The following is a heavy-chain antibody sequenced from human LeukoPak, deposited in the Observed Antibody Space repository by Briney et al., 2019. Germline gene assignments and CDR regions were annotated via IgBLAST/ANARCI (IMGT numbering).Heavy chain of an antibody. CDR3: ARGGRAVAGVGFYYNGMDV. CDR2: INWNGGST. D-gene: IGHD6-19*01. CDR1: GFKFDDYG. J-gene: IGHJ6*02. V-gene: IGHV3-20*04. Sequence: GGSLRLSCAASGFKFDDYGMSWVRQAPGKGLEWVSSINWNGGSTGYADSVKGRFTISRDNAKKSLCLQMNSLRDEDTALYYCARGGRAVAGVGFYYNGMDVWGQGTTVTVSS.